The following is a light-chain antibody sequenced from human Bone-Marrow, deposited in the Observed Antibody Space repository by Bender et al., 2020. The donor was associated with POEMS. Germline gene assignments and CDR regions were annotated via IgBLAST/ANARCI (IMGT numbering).Light chain of an antibody. CDR2: EGN. J-gene: IGLJ1*01. Sequence: QSALTQPRSVSGSPGQSITISCTGTSSDVGGYNSVSWYQLHPGNAPKLMIYEGNQRPSGVSHRFSGSKSGNTASLTISGLQAEDEADYYCCSFDGVGVFGSGTRVTVL. CDR1: SSDVGGYNS. V-gene: IGLV2-11*01. CDR3: CSFDGVGV.